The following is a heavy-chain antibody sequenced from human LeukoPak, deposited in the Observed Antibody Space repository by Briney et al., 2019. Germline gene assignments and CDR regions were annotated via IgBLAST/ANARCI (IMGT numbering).Heavy chain of an antibody. Sequence: ASVRVSCKASGSTFTDFYLNWVRQAPGQGLEWMAWINPFSGATSYAEKFQGRVTMTWDTSISTAYMELLGLRSDDTAVYYCATSTVTHTRDPWGQGTLVTVSS. CDR2: INPFSGAT. J-gene: IGHJ5*02. D-gene: IGHD1-1*01. V-gene: IGHV1-2*02. CDR3: ATSTVTHTRDP. CDR1: GSTFTDFY.